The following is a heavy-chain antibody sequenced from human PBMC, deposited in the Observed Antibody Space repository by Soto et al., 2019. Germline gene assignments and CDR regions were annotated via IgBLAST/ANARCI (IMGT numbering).Heavy chain of an antibody. Sequence: GGSLRLSCAASGFAFSTNSMTWVRQAPGKGLEWVCGISGGGDSTHYADSVKGRSTISRDNSKNMVYLQMNSLTADDTAVYFCSKWDGYGDQWGQGTLVTVSS. V-gene: IGHV3-23*01. D-gene: IGHD5-12*01. J-gene: IGHJ5*02. CDR1: GFAFSTNS. CDR3: SKWDGYGDQ. CDR2: ISGGGDST.